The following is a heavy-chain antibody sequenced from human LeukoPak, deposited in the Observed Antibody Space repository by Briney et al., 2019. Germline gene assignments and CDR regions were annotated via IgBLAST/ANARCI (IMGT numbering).Heavy chain of an antibody. D-gene: IGHD3-22*01. V-gene: IGHV1-8*03. CDR1: RGTFSSYA. J-gene: IGHJ5*02. CDR2: MNPNSGNT. CDR3: ARDYYDSSGYLDWFDP. Sequence: ASVKVSCKASRGTFSSYAISWVRQAPGQGLEWMGWMNPNSGNTGYAQKFQGRVTITRNTSISTAYMELSSLRSEDTAVYYCARDYYDSSGYLDWFDPWGQGTLVTVSS.